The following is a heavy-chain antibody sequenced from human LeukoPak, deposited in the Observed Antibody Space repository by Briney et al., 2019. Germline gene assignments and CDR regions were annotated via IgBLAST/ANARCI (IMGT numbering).Heavy chain of an antibody. CDR1: GFTFSSCA. J-gene: IGHJ4*02. D-gene: IGHD4-17*01. CDR3: VSLPRTTVTTSGDY. V-gene: IGHV3-64D*06. Sequence: GGSLRLSCAASGFTFSSCAMNWVRQAPGKGLEYVSAISGSGGATYYADSVKGRFTISRDNSKNTLYLQMSSLRPEDTAVYYCVSLPRTTVTTSGDYWGQGTLVTVSS. CDR2: ISGSGGAT.